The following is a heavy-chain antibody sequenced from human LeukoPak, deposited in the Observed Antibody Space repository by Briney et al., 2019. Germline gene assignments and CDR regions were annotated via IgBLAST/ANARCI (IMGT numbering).Heavy chain of an antibody. CDR2: IYHSGST. CDR1: GGFISSGGYS. J-gene: IGHJ4*02. Sequence: PSETLSLTCAVSGGFISSGGYSWSWIRQPPGKGLEWIGYIYHSGSTYYNPSLKSRVTISVDRSKNQFSLKLSSVTAADTAVYYCARDREGFDYWGQGTLVTVSS. V-gene: IGHV4-30-2*01. CDR3: ARDREGFDY.